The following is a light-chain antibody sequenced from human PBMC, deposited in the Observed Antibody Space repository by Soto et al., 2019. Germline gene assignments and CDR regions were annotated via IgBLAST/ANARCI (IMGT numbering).Light chain of an antibody. V-gene: IGKV3-20*01. CDR3: QQYGTSPYT. CDR2: GAS. Sequence: EIVLTQSPGTLSLSPGERVTLSCRASQSVSNSYLAWHQQKPGQAPLLLIYGASSRPTGIPDRFSGSGSGTDFTLTISRLEPEDSAVYYCQQYGTSPYTFGQGTQLEI. J-gene: IGKJ2*01. CDR1: QSVSNSY.